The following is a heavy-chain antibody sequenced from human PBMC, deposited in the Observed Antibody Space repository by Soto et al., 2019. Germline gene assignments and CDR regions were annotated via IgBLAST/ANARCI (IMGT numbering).Heavy chain of an antibody. CDR3: AKDSPDDFWGGYYVQDYYYGMDV. Sequence: PGGSLRLSCAASGFTFSSYAMSWVRQAPGKGLEWVSAISGSGGSTYYADSVKGRFTISRDNSKNTLYLQMNSLRAEDTAVYYCAKDSPDDFWGGYYVQDYYYGMDVWGQGTTVTVSS. D-gene: IGHD3-3*01. J-gene: IGHJ6*02. V-gene: IGHV3-23*01. CDR1: GFTFSSYA. CDR2: ISGSGGST.